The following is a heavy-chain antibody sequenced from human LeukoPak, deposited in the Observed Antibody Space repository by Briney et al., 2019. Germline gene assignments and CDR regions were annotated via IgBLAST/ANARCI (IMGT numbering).Heavy chain of an antibody. CDR3: ARDKAARPWEYYYYYYGMDV. J-gene: IGHJ6*02. V-gene: IGHV4-34*01. CDR1: GGSFSGYY. CDR2: IKRSGST. D-gene: IGHD6-6*01. Sequence: SETLSLTCAVYGGSFSGYYWSWIRQPPGKGLEWIGEIKRSGSTNYNPSLKSRVTISVDTSKNQFSLKLSSVTAADTAVYYCARDKAARPWEYYYYYYGMDVWGQGTTVTVSS.